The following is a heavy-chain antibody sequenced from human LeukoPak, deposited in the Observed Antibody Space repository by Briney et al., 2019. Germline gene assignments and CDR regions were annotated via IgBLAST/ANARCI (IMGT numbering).Heavy chain of an antibody. J-gene: IGHJ4*02. CDR3: ARLPKS. CDR1: GGSFSGYY. CDR2: INHSGST. Sequence: PSETLSLTCAVYGGSFSGYYWSWIRQPPGKGLEWIGEINHSGSTNYNPSLKSRVTISVDTSKNQFSLKLSSVTAADTAVYYCARLPKSWGQGTLVTVSS. V-gene: IGHV4-34*01.